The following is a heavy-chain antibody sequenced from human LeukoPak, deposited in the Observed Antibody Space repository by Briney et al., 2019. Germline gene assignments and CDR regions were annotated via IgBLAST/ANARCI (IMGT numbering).Heavy chain of an antibody. CDR3: ARGPPYYYDSSGYYYSFDY. J-gene: IGHJ4*02. Sequence: KPSETLSLTCAVYGGSFSGYYWSWIRQPPGKGLEWIGEINHSGSTNYNPSLKSRVTISVDTSKNQFSLKLSSVTAADTAVYYCARGPPYYYDSSGYYYSFDYWGQGTLVTVSS. CDR2: INHSGST. D-gene: IGHD3-22*01. CDR1: GGSFSGYY. V-gene: IGHV4-34*01.